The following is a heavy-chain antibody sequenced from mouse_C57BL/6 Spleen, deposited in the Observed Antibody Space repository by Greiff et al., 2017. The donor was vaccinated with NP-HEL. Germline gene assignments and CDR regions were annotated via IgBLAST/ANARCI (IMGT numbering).Heavy chain of an antibody. Sequence: QVQLKESGPELVKPGASVKISCKASGYAFSSSWMNWVKQRPGKGLEWIGRIYPGDGDTNYNGKFKGKATLTADKSSSTAYMQLSSLTSEDSAVYFCAGDDGDCGAMDYWGQGTSVTVSS. J-gene: IGHJ4*01. CDR1: GYAFSSSW. V-gene: IGHV1-82*01. CDR2: IYPGDGDT. CDR3: AGDDGDCGAMDY. D-gene: IGHD2-3*01.